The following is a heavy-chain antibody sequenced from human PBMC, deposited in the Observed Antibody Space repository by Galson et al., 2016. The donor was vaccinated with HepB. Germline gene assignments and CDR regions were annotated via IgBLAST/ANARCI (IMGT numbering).Heavy chain of an antibody. CDR3: VRDEYNISWYKY. Sequence: SETLSLTCSVSGDSINIARYFWGWIRQSPTRGLEWIGTIANSGSTYYTPSLRSRVSISVDTSRNQFSLKLNSVTAADTALYYCVRDEYNISWYKYWGQGTLVTVSS. CDR1: GDSINIARYF. V-gene: IGHV4-39*02. CDR2: IANSGST. D-gene: IGHD6-13*01. J-gene: IGHJ4*02.